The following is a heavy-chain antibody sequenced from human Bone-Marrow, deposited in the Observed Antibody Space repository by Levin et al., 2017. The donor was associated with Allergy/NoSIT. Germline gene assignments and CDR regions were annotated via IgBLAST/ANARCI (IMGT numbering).Heavy chain of an antibody. CDR1: GFTFDDHD. V-gene: IGHV3-21*01. D-gene: IGHD4-11*01. CDR2: ISSSGDYI. J-gene: IGHJ4*02. Sequence: GGSLRLSCAASGFTFDDHDMLWVRQAPGQGLEWVSSISSSGDYIDYADSVKGRFTISRDNAKNSLFLQMNSLRAEDTAVYYCARGQTIITTLWFDYWGQGALVTVSS. CDR3: ARGQTIITTLWFDY.